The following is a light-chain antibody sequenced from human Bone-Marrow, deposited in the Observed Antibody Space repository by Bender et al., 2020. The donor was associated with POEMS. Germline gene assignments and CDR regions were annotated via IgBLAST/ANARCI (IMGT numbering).Light chain of an antibody. CDR2: QDN. CDR3: QAWHSSTVV. J-gene: IGLJ2*01. V-gene: IGLV3-1*01. Sequence: SSELTQPPSVSVSPGQTARITCSGDALPRKYAFWYQHKSGQAPVLVIYQDNKRPSGIPERFSGSNSGNTATLTISGTQAMDEADYYCQAWHSSTVVFGGGTKLTVL. CDR1: ALPRKY.